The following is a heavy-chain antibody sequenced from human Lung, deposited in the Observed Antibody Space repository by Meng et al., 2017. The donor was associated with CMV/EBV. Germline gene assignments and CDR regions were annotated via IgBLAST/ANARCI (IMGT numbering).Heavy chain of an antibody. D-gene: IGHD2-2*01. V-gene: IGHV3-30*04. J-gene: IGHJ6*02. CDR1: GFSFSSSG. CDR3: VTDKYGSSTRGCLDV. Sequence: SCAASGFSFSSSGMHWVRQAPGKGLEWVAAISYDGSNKEDADSVKGRFTISRDNSKNTLYLQMKSLRAEDKDVYYCVTDKYGSSTRGCLDVWGQGXTVTVSS. CDR2: ISYDGSNK.